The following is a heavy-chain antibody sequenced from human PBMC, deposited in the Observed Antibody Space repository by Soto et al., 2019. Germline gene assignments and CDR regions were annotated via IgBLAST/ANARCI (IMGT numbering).Heavy chain of an antibody. D-gene: IGHD3-10*01. CDR1: GFRFSDHY. J-gene: IGHJ4*02. V-gene: IGHV3-11*01. Sequence: GGSLRLSCAASGFRFSDHYMTWIRQAPGKGLEWVSKISGDGTTTYYADSVKGRFTVSRDNAENSVYLQMNSLRAEDTAVYYCASDPYYYASGFWGKGTLVTVSS. CDR3: ASDPYYYASGF. CDR2: ISGDGTTT.